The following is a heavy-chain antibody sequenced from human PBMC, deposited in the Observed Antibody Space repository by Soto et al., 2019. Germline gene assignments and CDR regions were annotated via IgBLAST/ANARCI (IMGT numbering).Heavy chain of an antibody. CDR2: IGSSSSYI. D-gene: IGHD5-18*01. J-gene: IGHJ4*02. CDR1: GFTFSSYS. Sequence: EVQLVESGGGLVKPGGSLRLSCAASGFTFSSYSMNWVRQAPGKGLEWVSSIGSSSSYIYYADSVKGRFTISRDNAKNSLYLQMNSLRAEDTAVYYCARVDTALFYFDYWGQGTLVTVSS. CDR3: ARVDTALFYFDY. V-gene: IGHV3-21*01.